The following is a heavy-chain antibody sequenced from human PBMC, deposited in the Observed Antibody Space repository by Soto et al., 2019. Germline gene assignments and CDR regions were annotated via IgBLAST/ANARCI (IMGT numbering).Heavy chain of an antibody. V-gene: IGHV3-73*01. CDR3: AKDFGYNYGYDAFDS. CDR1: GFTFGASA. D-gene: IGHD5-18*01. Sequence: GGSLRLSCAASGFTFGASALQWVRQASGKGLEWLGRIGSKGETYATAYAASVKGRFTISRDDSKNTAYLQMNSLESEDTAVYYCAKDFGYNYGYDAFDSWGQGTMVTVSS. J-gene: IGHJ3*02. CDR2: IGSKGETYAT.